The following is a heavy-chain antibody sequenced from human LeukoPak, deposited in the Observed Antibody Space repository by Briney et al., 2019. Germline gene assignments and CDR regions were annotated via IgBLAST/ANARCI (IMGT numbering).Heavy chain of an antibody. CDR3: ARAGDYGDCFDY. D-gene: IGHD4-17*01. Sequence: GGSLRLSCAASGFTVSSNYMSWVRQAPGKGLEWVSVIYSGGSTYYADSVKGRFTISRDNSKNTLYLQMNSLRAEDTAVYYCARAGDYGDCFDYRGQGTLVTVSS. V-gene: IGHV3-53*01. CDR1: GFTVSSNY. CDR2: IYSGGST. J-gene: IGHJ4*02.